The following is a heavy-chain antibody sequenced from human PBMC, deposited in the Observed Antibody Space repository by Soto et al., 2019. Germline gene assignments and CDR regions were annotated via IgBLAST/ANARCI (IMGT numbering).Heavy chain of an antibody. J-gene: IGHJ4*02. D-gene: IGHD6-19*01. V-gene: IGHV4-61*01. CDR2: IYYSGST. Sequence: SETLSLTCTVSGGSVSSGSYYWSWIRQPPGKGLEWIGYIYYSGSTNYNPSLKSRVTISVDTSKNQFSLKLSSVTAADTAVYYCARDGPNSTVWYTTYWGQGTLVTVSS. CDR3: ARDGPNSTVWYTTY. CDR1: GGSVSSGSYY.